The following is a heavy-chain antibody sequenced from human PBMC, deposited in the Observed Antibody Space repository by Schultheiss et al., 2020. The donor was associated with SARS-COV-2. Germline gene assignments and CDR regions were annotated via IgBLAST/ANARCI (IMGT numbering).Heavy chain of an antibody. V-gene: IGHV1-69*13. D-gene: IGHD6-13*01. CDR1: GGTFSSYA. CDR2: IIPIFGTA. CDR3: ARESPGYSSSWYPPWTKDYYYYGMDV. Sequence: SVKVSCKASGGTFSSYAISWVRQAPGQGLEWMGGIIPIFGTANYAQKFQGRVTITADESTSTAYMELSSLRSEDTAVYYCARESPGYSSSWYPPWTKDYYYYGMDVWGQGTTVTVSS. J-gene: IGHJ6*02.